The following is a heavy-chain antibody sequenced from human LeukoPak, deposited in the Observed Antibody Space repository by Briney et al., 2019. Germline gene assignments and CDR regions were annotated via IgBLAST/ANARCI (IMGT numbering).Heavy chain of an antibody. V-gene: IGHV4-4*07. Sequence: EWIRRIYTSGRTNYNPSLKRRVTISVDKSEKQFSQMQSSVTAADTAVYYCARDHGLELDYWGQGTLVTVSS. D-gene: IGHD1-1*01. CDR2: IYTSGRT. CDR3: ARDHGLELDY. J-gene: IGHJ4*02.